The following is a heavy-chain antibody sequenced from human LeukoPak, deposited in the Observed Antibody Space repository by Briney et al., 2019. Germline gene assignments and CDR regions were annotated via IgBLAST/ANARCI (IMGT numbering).Heavy chain of an antibody. CDR3: AKIPPGYCSAGSCYLDY. CDR1: GFIFSNDA. Sequence: GRSLRLSCAASGFIFSNDAMHWVRQARGEGLEWVAFIWFDGSNKHYADSVKGRFTISRDNSKNTLYLQMNSLRAEDTAVFYCAKIPPGYCSAGSCYLDYWGQGTLVTVSS. J-gene: IGHJ4*02. D-gene: IGHD2-15*01. CDR2: IWFDGSNK. V-gene: IGHV3-33*06.